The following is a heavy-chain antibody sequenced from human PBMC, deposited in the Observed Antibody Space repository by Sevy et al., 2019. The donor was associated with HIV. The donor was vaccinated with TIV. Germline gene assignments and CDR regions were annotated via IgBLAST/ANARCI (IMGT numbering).Heavy chain of an antibody. J-gene: IGHJ2*01. Sequence: ASVKVSCKASGGTFSNYGVTWVRQAPGQGLEWMGGIIPMFGTANYAQKFRGRVTVTADESTRKANMELSSLRSDDTALYYCARVGGRGHFDLWGRGTLVTVSS. CDR1: GGTFSNYG. D-gene: IGHD3-16*01. CDR3: ARVGGRGHFDL. V-gene: IGHV1-69*13. CDR2: IIPMFGTA.